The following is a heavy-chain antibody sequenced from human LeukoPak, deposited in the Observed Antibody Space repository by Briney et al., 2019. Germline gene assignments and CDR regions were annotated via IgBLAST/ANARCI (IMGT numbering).Heavy chain of an antibody. J-gene: IGHJ6*03. Sequence: GGSLRLSCAASGFTFSSYEMNWVRQAPGKGLEWVSYISSSGSTIYYADSVKGRFTISRDNAKNSLYLQMNSLRAEDTAVYYCARAYTMTEDYYYYYMDVWGKGTTVTISS. CDR3: ARAYTMTEDYYYYYMDV. D-gene: IGHD3-22*01. V-gene: IGHV3-48*03. CDR1: GFTFSSYE. CDR2: ISSSGSTI.